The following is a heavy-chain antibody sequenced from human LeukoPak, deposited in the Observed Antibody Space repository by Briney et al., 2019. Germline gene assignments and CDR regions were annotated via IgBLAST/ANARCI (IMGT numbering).Heavy chain of an antibody. CDR1: GGTFSSYA. Sequence: SVKVSCKASGGTFSSYAISWVRQAPGQGLEWMGRIIPILGIANYAQKFQGRVAITADKSTSTAYMELSSLRSEDTAVYYCASVLSGIAVAGSFDPWGQGTLVTVSS. J-gene: IGHJ5*02. V-gene: IGHV1-69*04. CDR3: ASVLSGIAVAGSFDP. D-gene: IGHD6-19*01. CDR2: IIPILGIA.